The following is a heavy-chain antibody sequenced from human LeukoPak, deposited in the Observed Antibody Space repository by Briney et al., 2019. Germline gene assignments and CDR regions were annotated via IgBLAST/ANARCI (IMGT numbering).Heavy chain of an antibody. J-gene: IGHJ6*03. CDR1: GNSISSGDY. D-gene: IGHD5-18*01. CDR3: ARDKGRGYSYGHYYMDV. CDR2: ISHSGTT. V-gene: IGHV4-38-2*02. Sequence: PSETLSLTCSVSGNSISSGDYWGWIRQPPGKELEWIGSISHSGTTYYNPSLKSRVTISLDTSKNQFSLKVSSVTAADTAVYYCARDKGRGYSYGHYYMDVWGKGTTVTVSS.